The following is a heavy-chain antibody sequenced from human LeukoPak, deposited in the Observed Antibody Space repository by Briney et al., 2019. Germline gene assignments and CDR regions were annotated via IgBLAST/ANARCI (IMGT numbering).Heavy chain of an antibody. CDR2: IKQDGSEK. J-gene: IGHJ4*02. CDR1: GLTFSSYW. CDR3: ARRYFDY. V-gene: IGHV3-7*03. Sequence: GGSLRLSCAASGLTFSSYWMSWVRQAPGKGLEWVANIKQDGSEKYYVDSVKGRFTISRDNAKNSLYLQMNSLRAEDTAVYYCARRYFDYWGQGTLVTVSS.